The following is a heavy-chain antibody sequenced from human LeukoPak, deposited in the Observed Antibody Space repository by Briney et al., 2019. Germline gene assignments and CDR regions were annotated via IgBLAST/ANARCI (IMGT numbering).Heavy chain of an antibody. J-gene: IGHJ6*03. V-gene: IGHV3-21*01. CDR1: GFTFSSYS. Sequence: PGGSLRLSCAASGFTFSSYSMNWVRQAPGKGLEWVSSISSSSSYIYYADSVKGRFTISRDNAKNSLYLQMNSLRAEDTAVYYCARVSITAVYYYMDVWGKGTTVTVSS. CDR2: ISSSSSYI. D-gene: IGHD3-3*01. CDR3: ARVSITAVYYYMDV.